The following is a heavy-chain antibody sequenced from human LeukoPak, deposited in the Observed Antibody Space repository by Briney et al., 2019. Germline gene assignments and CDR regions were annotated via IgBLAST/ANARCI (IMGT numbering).Heavy chain of an antibody. Sequence: GASVKVSCKASGYTFTNYYMHWVRQAPGQGLEWMGIINPSDGKTSYAQKFQGRVTMTRDTFTSTVYMELSSLRSEDTAVYYCARDVPDDTSGYYFDYWGQGTLVTVSS. CDR1: GYTFTNYY. D-gene: IGHD3-22*01. CDR3: ARDVPDDTSGYYFDY. V-gene: IGHV1-46*01. J-gene: IGHJ4*02. CDR2: INPSDGKT.